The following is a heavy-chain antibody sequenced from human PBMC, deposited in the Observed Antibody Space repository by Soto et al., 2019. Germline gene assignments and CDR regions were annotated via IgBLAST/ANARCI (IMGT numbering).Heavy chain of an antibody. J-gene: IGHJ4*02. D-gene: IGHD2-8*02. CDR2: INPDSGAT. Sequence: HEHLVQSGAEVKRPGASLKVSCKASGYSFTGYYIHWVRQAPGQGLEWMGWINPDSGATNYAQNFQGRVTLTSDTSIRTASMELTSLTSDDPAVYYCARGDYGTGGYPFPYFDYWGQGTLVIVSS. CDR1: GYSFTGYY. CDR3: ARGDYGTGGYPFPYFDY. V-gene: IGHV1-2*02.